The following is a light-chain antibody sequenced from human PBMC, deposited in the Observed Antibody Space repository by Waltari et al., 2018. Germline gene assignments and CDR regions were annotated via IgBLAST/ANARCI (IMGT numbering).Light chain of an antibody. CDR3: QHYNSFSALFT. CDR1: QSISRW. CDR2: KAS. J-gene: IGKJ3*01. V-gene: IGKV1-5*03. Sequence: DIQMTQSPSTVSASVGDRVTITCRASQSISRWLAWYQQKPGKAPKRLIHKASSLQSGVPSRFSGSGSGTDFTLNITSLQPDDFATYYCQHYNSFSALFTFGPGTQVDIK.